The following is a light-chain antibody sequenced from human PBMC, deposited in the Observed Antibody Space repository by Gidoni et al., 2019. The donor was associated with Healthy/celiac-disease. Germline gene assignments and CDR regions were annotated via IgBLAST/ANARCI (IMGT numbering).Light chain of an antibody. CDR2: GAS. V-gene: IGKV3-15*01. J-gene: IGKJ4*01. Sequence: EIVMTQSPATLSVSPGERATLSCRASQSVSINLAWYQQKPGQAPRLLIYGASTRATGIPARFSGSGSGTEFTLTISSLQSEDFAVYYCQQYNNWPSLDFGGGTKVESK. CDR3: QQYNNWPSLD. CDR1: QSVSIN.